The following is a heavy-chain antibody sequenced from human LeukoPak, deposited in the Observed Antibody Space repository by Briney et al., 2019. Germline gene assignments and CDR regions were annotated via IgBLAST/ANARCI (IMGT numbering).Heavy chain of an antibody. CDR1: GYSIGSGYY. CDR2: IYHSGST. V-gene: IGHV4-38-2*01. D-gene: IGHD5-12*01. CDR3: ARRHRGYSGYEYFDY. Sequence: PSETLSLTCAVSGYSIGSGYYWGWIRQPPGKGLEWIGSIYHSGSTYYNPSLKSRVTTSVDTSKNQFSLKLSSVTAADTAVYYCARRHRGYSGYEYFDYWGQGTLVTVSS. J-gene: IGHJ4*02.